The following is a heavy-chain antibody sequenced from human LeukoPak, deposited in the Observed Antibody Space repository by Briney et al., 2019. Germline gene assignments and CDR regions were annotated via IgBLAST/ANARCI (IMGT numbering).Heavy chain of an antibody. CDR3: ARERVWYRAFDI. J-gene: IGHJ3*02. CDR1: GYTFTGYY. V-gene: IGHV1-2*06. CDR2: INPNRGGT. D-gene: IGHD1-1*01. Sequence: ASVKVSCKASGYTFTGYYMHWVRQAPGQGLEWMGRINPNRGGTNYAQKFQGRVTMTRDTSISTAYMELSRLRSDDTAVYYCARERVWYRAFDIWGQGTMVTVSS.